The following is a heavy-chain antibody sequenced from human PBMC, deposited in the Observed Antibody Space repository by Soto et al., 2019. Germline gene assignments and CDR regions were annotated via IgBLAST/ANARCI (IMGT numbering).Heavy chain of an antibody. V-gene: IGHV4-59*01. J-gene: IGHJ4*02. D-gene: IGHD6-13*01. CDR2: IYYSGST. Sequence: QVQLQESGPGLVKPSETLSLTCTVSGGSISSYYWSWIRQPPGKGLEWIGYIYYSGSTNYNPSLTSRVTISVDTSKIQFSLKLSSVTAADTAVYYCARAIAAAGLFDYWGQGTLVTVSS. CDR3: ARAIAAAGLFDY. CDR1: GGSISSYY.